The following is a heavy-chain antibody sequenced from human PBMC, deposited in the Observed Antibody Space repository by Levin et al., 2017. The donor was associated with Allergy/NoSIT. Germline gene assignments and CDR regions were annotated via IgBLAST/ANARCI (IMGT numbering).Heavy chain of an antibody. CDR3: SKGLDGYSDNGFDI. Sequence: GGSLRLSCAASGIIFDDYAMHWVRQAPGRGLEWVSGIRWNSVSIGYADSVKGRFTISRDNAKNSVYLQMNSLRAEDTALYYCSKGLDGYSDNGFDIGGQGTMVTVSS. J-gene: IGHJ3*02. V-gene: IGHV3-9*01. CDR1: GIIFDDYA. CDR2: IRWNSVSI. D-gene: IGHD5-24*01.